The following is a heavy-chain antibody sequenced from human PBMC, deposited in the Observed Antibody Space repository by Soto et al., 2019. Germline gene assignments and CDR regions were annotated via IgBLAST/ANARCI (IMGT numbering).Heavy chain of an antibody. V-gene: IGHV3-23*01. D-gene: IGHD6-19*01. Sequence: EVQLLESGGGLVQPGGSLRLSFAASGFTFTSSGLTWVGQAPGKALEWVSSISGSGDRTYYADSVKGRFTISRDNSKNTLYLQMDSLRVEDTAVYYCAKIAVTGIWYFDLWGRGTLVTVSS. J-gene: IGHJ2*01. CDR3: AKIAVTGIWYFDL. CDR2: ISGSGDRT. CDR1: GFTFTSSG.